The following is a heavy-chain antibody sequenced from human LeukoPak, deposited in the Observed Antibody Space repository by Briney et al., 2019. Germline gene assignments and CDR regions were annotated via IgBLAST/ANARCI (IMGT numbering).Heavy chain of an antibody. V-gene: IGHV4-34*01. Sequence: SETLSLTCAVYGGSFSGYYWSWIRQPPGKGLEWIGEINHSGSTNYNPPLKGRATISVDTSKNQISLRLSSVTAADTAVYYCARVDSGTYYMPFDYRGQGSLVTVSS. CDR1: GGSFSGYY. D-gene: IGHD1-26*01. CDR2: INHSGST. J-gene: IGHJ4*02. CDR3: ARVDSGTYYMPFDY.